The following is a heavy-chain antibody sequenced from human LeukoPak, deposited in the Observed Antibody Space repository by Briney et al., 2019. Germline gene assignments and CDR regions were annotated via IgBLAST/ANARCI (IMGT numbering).Heavy chain of an antibody. CDR1: GFTVSSNY. J-gene: IGHJ6*02. V-gene: IGHV3-66*01. D-gene: IGHD4-23*01. Sequence: GGSLRLSCAASGFTVSSNYMSWVRQAPGKGLEWVSVIYSGGSTYYAGSVKGRFTISRDNSKNTLYLQMNSLRAEDTAVYYCARDQDYGGNSGRYYYYYGMDVWGQGTTVTVSS. CDR3: ARDQDYGGNSGRYYYYYGMDV. CDR2: IYSGGST.